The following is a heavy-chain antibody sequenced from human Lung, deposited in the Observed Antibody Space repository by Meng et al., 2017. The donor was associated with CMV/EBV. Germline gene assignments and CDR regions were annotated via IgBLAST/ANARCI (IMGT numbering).Heavy chain of an antibody. D-gene: IGHD3-22*01. J-gene: IGHJ3*02. CDR1: GGTFSSYA. Sequence: SVKVSXKASGGTFSSYAISWVRQAPGQGLEWMGGIIPIFGTANYAQKFQGRVTITTDESTSTAYMELSSLRSEDTAVYYCAREGYYYDSSGYYKTQAFDIWGQGTXVNV. CDR3: AREGYYYDSSGYYKTQAFDI. CDR2: IIPIFGTA. V-gene: IGHV1-69*05.